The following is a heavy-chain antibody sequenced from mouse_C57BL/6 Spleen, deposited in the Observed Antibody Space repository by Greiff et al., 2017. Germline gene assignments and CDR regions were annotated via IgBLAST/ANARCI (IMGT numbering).Heavy chain of an antibody. CDR3: ARGLNYGSWKGYFDV. CDR2: IYPGDGDT. CDR1: GYAFSSSW. D-gene: IGHD1-1*01. V-gene: IGHV1-82*01. J-gene: IGHJ1*03. Sequence: VQLQQSGPELVKPGASVKISCKASGYAFSSSWMNWVKQRPGKGLEWIGRIYPGDGDTNYNGKFKGKATLTADKSSSTAYMQLSSLTSEDSAVYFCARGLNYGSWKGYFDVRGTGTTVTVSS.